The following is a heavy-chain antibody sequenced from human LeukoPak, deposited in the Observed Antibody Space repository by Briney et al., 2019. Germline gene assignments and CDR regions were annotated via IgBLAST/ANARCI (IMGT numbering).Heavy chain of an antibody. CDR2: ITTSTGNP. J-gene: IGHJ5*01. D-gene: IGHD6-19*01. V-gene: IGHV7-4-1*02. Sequence: ASVRVSCKASGHIFTNYAINWMRQAPGQGLEWMGWITTSTGNPTYAQGFTGRFVFSSDTSVSTAYLQISSLRAEDTAVYYCARDPYAPPSSDLQRFDSWGQGTLVTVSS. CDR3: ARDPYAPPSSDLQRFDS. CDR1: GHIFTNYA.